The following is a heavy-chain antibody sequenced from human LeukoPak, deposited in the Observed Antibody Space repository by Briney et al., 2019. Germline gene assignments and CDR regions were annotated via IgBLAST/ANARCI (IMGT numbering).Heavy chain of an antibody. D-gene: IGHD6-13*01. J-gene: IGHJ4*02. CDR3: ARAGYSSSWYDVGYYFDY. Sequence: ASVTVSCKASGYTFTSYDINWVRQATGQGLEWMGWMNPNSGNTGYAQKFQGRVTMTRNTSISTAYMELSSLRSEDTAVYYCARAGYSSSWYDVGYYFDYWGQGTLVTVSS. CDR2: MNPNSGNT. CDR1: GYTFTSYD. V-gene: IGHV1-8*01.